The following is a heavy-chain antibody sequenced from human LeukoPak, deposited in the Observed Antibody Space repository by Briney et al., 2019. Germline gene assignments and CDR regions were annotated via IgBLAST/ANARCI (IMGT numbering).Heavy chain of an antibody. V-gene: IGHV3-7*01. Sequence: GGSLRLSCAASGFTFSRYWMSWVRQAPGKGLEWVANINEDGSQSYYVDSVKGRFTISRDNARNSLYLQINSLRVEDTAVYYCAKPQGKQQLVPTDAFDIWGQGTMVTVSS. D-gene: IGHD6-13*01. J-gene: IGHJ3*02. CDR2: INEDGSQS. CDR3: AKPQGKQQLVPTDAFDI. CDR1: GFTFSRYW.